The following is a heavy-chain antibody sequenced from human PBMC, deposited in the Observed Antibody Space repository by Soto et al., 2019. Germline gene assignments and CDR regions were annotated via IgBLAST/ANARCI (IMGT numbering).Heavy chain of an antibody. V-gene: IGHV4-4*02. D-gene: IGHD4-17*01. Sequence: QVQLQASGPGLVKPSGTLSLTCAVSGGSISSSNLWSWVRQPPAKGLGWIGEIYHSGSPNYHPSLKSRDTISVDKSKNQFYLKLSSVTAADTAVYYCARGYYGDSFPFDHWGQGTLVTVSS. CDR1: GGSISSSNL. CDR3: ARGYYGDSFPFDH. CDR2: IYHSGSP. J-gene: IGHJ4*02.